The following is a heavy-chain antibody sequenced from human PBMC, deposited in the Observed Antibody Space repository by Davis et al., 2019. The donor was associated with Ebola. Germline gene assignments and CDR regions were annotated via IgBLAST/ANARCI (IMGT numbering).Heavy chain of an antibody. CDR3: ARDRTWIAAAGYRGGWFDP. J-gene: IGHJ5*02. Sequence: GESLKISCAASGFTFSSYGMHWVRQAPGKGLEWVAVIWYDGSNKYYADSVRGRFTISRDNSKNTLNLQMNSLRPEDTAVYYCARDRTWIAAAGYRGGWFDPWGQGTLVTVSS. CDR2: IWYDGSNK. V-gene: IGHV3-33*01. D-gene: IGHD6-13*01. CDR1: GFTFSSYG.